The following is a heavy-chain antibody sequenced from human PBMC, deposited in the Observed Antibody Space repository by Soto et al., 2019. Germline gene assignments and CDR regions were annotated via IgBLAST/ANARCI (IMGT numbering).Heavy chain of an antibody. CDR1: GFTFSSYW. Sequence: GGSLRLSCAAYGFTFSSYWMHWVRQAPGKGLVWVSRINSDGSSTSYADSVKGRFTISRDNAKNTLYLQMNSLRAEDTAVYYCARAIFDYANIFDYWGQGTLVTVSS. V-gene: IGHV3-74*01. J-gene: IGHJ4*02. CDR2: INSDGSST. CDR3: ARAIFDYANIFDY. D-gene: IGHD4-17*01.